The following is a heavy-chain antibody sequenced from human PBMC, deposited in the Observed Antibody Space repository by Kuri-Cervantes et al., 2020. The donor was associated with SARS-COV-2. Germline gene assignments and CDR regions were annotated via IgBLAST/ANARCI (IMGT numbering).Heavy chain of an antibody. Sequence: GGSLRLSCAASGFTFSGHWIHWVRQAPGKGLVWVSRINPDGSYTNNADSVKGRFTLSRDNAKNMLFLQMNSLRAEDTAVYYCAKDIAVAGRWGEYYFDYWGQGTLVTVSS. CDR2: INPDGSYT. CDR1: GFTFSGHW. D-gene: IGHD6-19*01. V-gene: IGHV3-74*01. CDR3: AKDIAVAGRWGEYYFDY. J-gene: IGHJ4*02.